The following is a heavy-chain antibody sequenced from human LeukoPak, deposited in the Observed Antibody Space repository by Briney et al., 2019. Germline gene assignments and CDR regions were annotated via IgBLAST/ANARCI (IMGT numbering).Heavy chain of an antibody. CDR1: GGTFSSYA. CDR2: IIPIFGIA. J-gene: IGHJ4*02. V-gene: IGHV1-69*04. Sequence: SVKVSCRASGGTFSSYAISWVRQAPGQGLEWMGRIIPIFGIANYAQKFQGRVTITADKSTSTAYMELSSLRSEDTAVYYCARDQVAGTGWFDYWGQGTLVTVSS. CDR3: ARDQVAGTGWFDY. D-gene: IGHD6-19*01.